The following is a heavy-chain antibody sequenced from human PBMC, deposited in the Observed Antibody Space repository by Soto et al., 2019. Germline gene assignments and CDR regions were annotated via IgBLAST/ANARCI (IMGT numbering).Heavy chain of an antibody. D-gene: IGHD3-22*01. CDR1: GFTVSSNY. J-gene: IGHJ4*02. CDR3: ARGADYYGGSGSYPRWGYFDY. Sequence: GGSLRLSCAASGFTVSSNYMSWVRQAPGKGLEWVSVIYSGGSTYYADSVKGRFTISRDNSKNTLYLQMNSLRAEDTAVYYCARGADYYGGSGSYPRWGYFDYWGQGTLVTVSS. V-gene: IGHV3-53*01. CDR2: IYSGGST.